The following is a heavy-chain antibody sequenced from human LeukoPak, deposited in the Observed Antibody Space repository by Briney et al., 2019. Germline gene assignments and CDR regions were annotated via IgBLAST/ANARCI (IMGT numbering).Heavy chain of an antibody. CDR2: IYYSGST. V-gene: IGHV4-30-4*01. CDR3: ATRSSSTHYYGMDV. CDR1: GGSISSGDYY. J-gene: IGHJ6*02. D-gene: IGHD2-2*01. Sequence: SETLSLTCTVSGGSISSGDYYWSWIRQPPGKGLEWIGYIYYSGSTYYNPSLKSRVTISVDTSKNQFSLKLSSVTAADTAVYYCATRSSSTHYYGMDVWGQGTTVTVSS.